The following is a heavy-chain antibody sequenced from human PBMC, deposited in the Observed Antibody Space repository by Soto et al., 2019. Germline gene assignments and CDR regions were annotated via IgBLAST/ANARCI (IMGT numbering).Heavy chain of an antibody. CDR3: AHRRGSLQIAAVGIGFDY. Sequence: SGPTLVNPTQTLTLTCTFSGFSLSTSGGGVGWIRQPPGKALEWLALIYWNDDKRYSPSLKSRLTITKDTSKNQVVLTMTNMDPVEKGNYFCAHRRGSLQIAAVGIGFDYWGQGTLVTVSS. V-gene: IGHV2-5*01. CDR1: GFSLSTSGGG. CDR2: IYWNDDK. J-gene: IGHJ4*02. D-gene: IGHD6-13*01.